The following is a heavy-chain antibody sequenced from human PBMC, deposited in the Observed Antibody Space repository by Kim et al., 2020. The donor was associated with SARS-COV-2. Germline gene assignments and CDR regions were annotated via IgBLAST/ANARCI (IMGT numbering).Heavy chain of an antibody. J-gene: IGHJ5*02. Sequence: GGSLRLSCAASGFSFSSHVMHWVHQAPGKGLEWVALISYEGSTQKYTDSVKGRFTVSRDNSKNTLFLQMKSLRPEDTAVYYCARNLVGDTDLGPWGQGTLVTVSS. CDR2: ISYEGSTQ. V-gene: IGHV3-30*03. D-gene: IGHD1-26*01. CDR1: GFSFSSHV. CDR3: ARNLVGDTDLGP.